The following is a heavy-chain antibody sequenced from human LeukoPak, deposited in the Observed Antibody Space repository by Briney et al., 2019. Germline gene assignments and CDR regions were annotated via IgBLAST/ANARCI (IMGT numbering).Heavy chain of an antibody. CDR3: ARETPTSN. Sequence: PGGSLRLSCAASGFTFSNNWMSCVRQAPGKGLEWVANIKQDGSEKYYVDSVKGRFTISRDNAKNSLYLQMNSLRAEDTAVYYCARETPTSNWGQGTLVTVSS. V-gene: IGHV3-7*01. J-gene: IGHJ4*02. CDR2: IKQDGSEK. CDR1: GFTFSNNW.